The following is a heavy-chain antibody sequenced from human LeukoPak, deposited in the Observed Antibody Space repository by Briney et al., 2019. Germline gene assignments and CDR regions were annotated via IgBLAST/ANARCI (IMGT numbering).Heavy chain of an antibody. CDR3: AREMVLWLDNYGMDV. D-gene: IGHD2-21*01. V-gene: IGHV3-30*04. CDR1: GFTFSSYA. J-gene: IGHJ6*02. CDR2: ISYDGSNK. Sequence: GGSLRLSCAASGFTFSSYAMHWVRQAPGKGLEWVAVISYDGSNKYYADSVKGRFTISRDNSKNTLYLQMNGLRAEDTAVYYCAREMVLWLDNYGMDVWGQGTTVTVSS.